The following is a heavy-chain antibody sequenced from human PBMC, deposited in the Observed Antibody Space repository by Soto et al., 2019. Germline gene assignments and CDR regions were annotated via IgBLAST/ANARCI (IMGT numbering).Heavy chain of an antibody. D-gene: IGHD2-21*02. CDR2: ISPYSGSR. Sequence: QVQLVQSGGEGKGPGASVKVSCKASGYDFERFPISWVRQARGQGLEWMGLISPYSGSRYYAEKFQGRVTMTTATSTSTAYMELRSLTSDDTAVYFCAREEYEFGDLYYVDYGGQGTLVTVSS. J-gene: IGHJ4*02. CDR1: GYDFERFP. CDR3: AREEYEFGDLYYVDY. V-gene: IGHV1-18*04.